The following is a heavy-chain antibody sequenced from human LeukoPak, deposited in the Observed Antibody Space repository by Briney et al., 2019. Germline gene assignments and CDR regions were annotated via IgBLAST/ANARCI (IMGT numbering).Heavy chain of an antibody. J-gene: IGHJ5*02. D-gene: IGHD2-2*01. Sequence: SETLSLTCAVYGGSFSGYYWSWIRQPPGKGLEWIGEINHSGSTNYNPSLKSRVTMSVDTSKNQFSLKLSSVTAADTAVYYCARDRCSSTSCRRRVKWFDPWGQGTLVTVSS. CDR2: INHSGST. V-gene: IGHV4-34*01. CDR1: GGSFSGYY. CDR3: ARDRCSSTSCRRRVKWFDP.